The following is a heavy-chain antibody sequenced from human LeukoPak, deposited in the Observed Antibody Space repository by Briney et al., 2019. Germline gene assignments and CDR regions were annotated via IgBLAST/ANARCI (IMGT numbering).Heavy chain of an antibody. CDR1: GFTFSGYA. D-gene: IGHD3-22*01. V-gene: IGHV3-23*01. J-gene: IGHJ4*02. CDR2: ITGSGDTM. CDR3: AKRDYYDSSGYAPLFDY. Sequence: PGGSLRLSCTASGFTFSGYAMAWVHQAPGKGLEWVSGITGSGDTMYYADSVKGRFTISRDNSKNTLNLQMNSLRAEDTAVYYCAKRDYYDSSGYAPLFDYWGQGTLVTVSS.